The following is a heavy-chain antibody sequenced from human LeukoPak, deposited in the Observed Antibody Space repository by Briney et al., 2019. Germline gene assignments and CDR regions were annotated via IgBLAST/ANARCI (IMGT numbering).Heavy chain of an antibody. D-gene: IGHD4-23*01. CDR1: GGTFSSYA. CDR2: IIPIFGTA. V-gene: IGHV1-69*13. Sequence: SVTVSCTASGGTFSSYAISWVRQAPGQGLEWMGGIIPIFGTANYAQKFQGRVTITADESTSTAYMELSSLRSEDTAVYYCARAPTTVVTRYDYWGQGTLVTVSS. J-gene: IGHJ4*02. CDR3: ARAPTTVVTRYDY.